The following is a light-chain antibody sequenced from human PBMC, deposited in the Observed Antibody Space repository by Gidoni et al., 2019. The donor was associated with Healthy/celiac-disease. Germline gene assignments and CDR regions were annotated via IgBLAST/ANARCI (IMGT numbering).Light chain of an antibody. Sequence: EIVMTQSPATLSVSPGERATLACRASQSVSSNLDWYQQIPGQAPRLLIYGASTRANGIPARFSGSGSGTELTLTISSLQSEDFAVYYCQQYNNWPPITVGQGTRLEIK. CDR1: QSVSSN. CDR3: QQYNNWPPIT. V-gene: IGKV3-15*01. J-gene: IGKJ5*01. CDR2: GAS.